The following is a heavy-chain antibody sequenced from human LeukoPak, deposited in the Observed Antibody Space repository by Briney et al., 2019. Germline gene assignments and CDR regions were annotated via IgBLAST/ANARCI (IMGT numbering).Heavy chain of an antibody. CDR3: ALRNYYYYGMDV. V-gene: IGHV1-2*02. CDR2: INPNSGGT. J-gene: IGHJ6*02. Sequence: ASVKVSCKASGYTFTGYYMHLVRQAAGQGLEWMGWINPNSGGTNYAQKFQGRVTMTRDTSISTAYMELSRLRSDDTAVYYCALRNYYYYGMDVWGQGTTVTVSS. CDR1: GYTFTGYY.